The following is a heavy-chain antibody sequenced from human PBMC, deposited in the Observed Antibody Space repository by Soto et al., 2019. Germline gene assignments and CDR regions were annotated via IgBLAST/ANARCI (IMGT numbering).Heavy chain of an antibody. CDR3: AVFGTSPYYYYYMDV. CDR1: GFTFDDSA. D-gene: IGHD3-10*01. CDR2: INWNSDAI. V-gene: IGHV3-9*01. J-gene: IGHJ6*03. Sequence: EVQVVESGGGLVQPGRSLRLSCVGSGFTFDDSAMHWVRQVPGKGLEWVSGINWNSDAIGYADSVKGRFIISRDNAKNCLYLQMNSLITEDTALYYCAVFGTSPYYYYYMDVWGKGTTVTVSS.